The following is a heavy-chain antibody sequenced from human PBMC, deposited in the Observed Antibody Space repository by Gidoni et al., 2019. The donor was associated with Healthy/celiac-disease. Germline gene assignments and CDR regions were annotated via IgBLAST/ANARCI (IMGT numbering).Heavy chain of an antibody. CDR2: IYYSGST. V-gene: IGHV4-59*08. CDR3: ARHVVEQQLGHSWFDP. D-gene: IGHD6-13*01. CDR1: GGSISSYY. J-gene: IGHJ5*02. Sequence: QVQLQESCPGLVKPSETLSLTCTVSGGSISSYYWSWIRQPPGKGLEWIGYIYYSGSTNYNPSLKSRVTISVDTSKNQFSLKLSSVTAADTAVYYCARHVVEQQLGHSWFDPWGQGTLVTVSS.